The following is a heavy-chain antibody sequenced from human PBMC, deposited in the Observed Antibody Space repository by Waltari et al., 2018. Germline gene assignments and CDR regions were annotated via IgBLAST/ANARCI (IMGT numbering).Heavy chain of an antibody. CDR1: GGSISSGSYY. D-gene: IGHD3-22*01. CDR2: IYTSGST. Sequence: QVQLQESGPGLVKPSQTLSLTCTVSGGSISSGSYYWSWIRQPAGKGLEWIGRIYTSGSTNYNPTLKSRVTISVDTSKNQFSLKLSSVTAADTAVYYCARDRDYYYDSSGYYNYYYGMDVWGQGTTVTVSS. V-gene: IGHV4-61*02. J-gene: IGHJ6*02. CDR3: ARDRDYYYDSSGYYNYYYGMDV.